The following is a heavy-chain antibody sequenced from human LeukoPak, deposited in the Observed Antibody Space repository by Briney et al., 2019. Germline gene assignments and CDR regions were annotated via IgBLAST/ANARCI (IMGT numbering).Heavy chain of an antibody. D-gene: IGHD1-26*01. CDR1: GFTFTTYW. Sequence: GESLRLSCTASGFTFTTYWMSWVRQAPGKGLEWVSSISGSGGSTSYANSVKGRFTISRDNSKNTLYLQMNSLRVEDTAVYYCAKGDTTWELPHDYWGQGTLVTVSS. CDR2: ISGSGGST. V-gene: IGHV3-23*01. CDR3: AKGDTTWELPHDY. J-gene: IGHJ4*02.